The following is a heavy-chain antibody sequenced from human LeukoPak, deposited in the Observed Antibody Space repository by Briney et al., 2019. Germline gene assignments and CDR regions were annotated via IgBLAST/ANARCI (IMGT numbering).Heavy chain of an antibody. D-gene: IGHD3-22*01. Sequence: AASVKVSCKASGGTFSSYAISWVRQAPGQGLEWMGGIIPIFGTANYAQKFQGRVTITTDESTSSAYMELSSLRSEDTAVYYCASTPSGYDSSGYYSVYWGQGTLVTVSP. J-gene: IGHJ4*02. V-gene: IGHV1-69*05. CDR2: IIPIFGTA. CDR1: GGTFSSYA. CDR3: ASTPSGYDSSGYYSVY.